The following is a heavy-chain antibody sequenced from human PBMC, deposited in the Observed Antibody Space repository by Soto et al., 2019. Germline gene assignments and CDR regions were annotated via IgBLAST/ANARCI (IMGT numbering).Heavy chain of an antibody. Sequence: QVQLQDSGPGLVKPSETLSLTCTVSGGSISSYYWTWIRQPPGKGLEWIGNIYYSGSTTYNPSLKIRVTISVDTSKNHFSLRLSSVTAADTAVYYCATQTANFYGSGSYYLPFDYWGQGTLVTVSS. V-gene: IGHV4-59*01. J-gene: IGHJ4*02. CDR3: ATQTANFYGSGSYYLPFDY. CDR2: IYYSGST. CDR1: GGSISSYY. D-gene: IGHD3-10*01.